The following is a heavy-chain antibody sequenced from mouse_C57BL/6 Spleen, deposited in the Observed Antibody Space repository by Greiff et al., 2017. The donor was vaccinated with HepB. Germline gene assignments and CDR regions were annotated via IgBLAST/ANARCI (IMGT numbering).Heavy chain of an antibody. D-gene: IGHD2-3*01. J-gene: IGHJ2*01. Sequence: EVQRVESGGGLVKPGGSLKLSCAASGFTFSSYTMSWVRQTPEKRLEWVATISGGGGNTYYPDSVKGRFTISRDNAKNTLYLQMSSLRSEDTALYYCARQPDGYFDYWGQGTTLTVSS. CDR2: ISGGGGNT. CDR1: GFTFSSYT. V-gene: IGHV5-9*01. CDR3: ARQPDGYFDY.